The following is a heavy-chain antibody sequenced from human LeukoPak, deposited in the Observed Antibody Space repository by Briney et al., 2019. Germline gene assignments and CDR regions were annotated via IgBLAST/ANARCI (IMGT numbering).Heavy chain of an antibody. Sequence: GASVKVSCKASGYAFTNYAIQWVRQAPGQRLEWMGWINTGNPHTRYSPKFQGRVTIARDTSASTAYMELSSLTSEDTALYFCARGRWAGTTQAYYLDYWGQGTLVTVSS. J-gene: IGHJ4*02. CDR1: GYAFTNYA. D-gene: IGHD1-7*01. CDR3: ARGRWAGTTQAYYLDY. CDR2: INTGNPHT. V-gene: IGHV1-3*04.